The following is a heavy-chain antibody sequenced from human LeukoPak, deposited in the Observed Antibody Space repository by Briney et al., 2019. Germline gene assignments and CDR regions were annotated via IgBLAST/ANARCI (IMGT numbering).Heavy chain of an antibody. CDR1: GFTFSSYW. CDR3: AKDATDGFMITFGGVIGRFDY. D-gene: IGHD3-16*02. V-gene: IGHV3-7*03. Sequence: PGGSLRLSCAASGFTFSSYWMSWVRQAPGKGLEWVANIKQDGSQKYDVDSVKGRFTISRDNAKNSLYLQMNSLRPEDTAFYYCAKDATDGFMITFGGVIGRFDYWGQGILVTVSS. J-gene: IGHJ4*02. CDR2: IKQDGSQK.